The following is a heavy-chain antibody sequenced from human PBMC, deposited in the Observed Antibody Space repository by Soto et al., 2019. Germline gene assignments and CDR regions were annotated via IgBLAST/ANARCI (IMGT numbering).Heavy chain of an antibody. CDR2: INSDGSST. Sequence: PGGSLRLSCVASGFSFSSYWMHWVRQAPGKGLVWVSRINSDGSSTSYADSVKGRFTISRDNAKNTLYLQMNSLRAEDTAVYYCARDPQRGYFQHWGQGTLVTVSS. V-gene: IGHV3-74*01. D-gene: IGHD3-16*01. CDR1: GFSFSSYW. J-gene: IGHJ1*01. CDR3: ARDPQRGYFQH.